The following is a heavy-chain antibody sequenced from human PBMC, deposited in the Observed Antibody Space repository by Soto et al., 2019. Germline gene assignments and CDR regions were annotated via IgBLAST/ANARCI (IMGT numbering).Heavy chain of an antibody. Sequence: PSQTLSLTCAISGDSVSSNSAAWNWIRMSPSRGLEWLARTYYRSRWYNDYAVSVRSRITVNADTSKNQFSLQLTSVTPDDPAIYYFGETPSHPWLYMAVWGRGTTVPVS. J-gene: IGHJ6*03. CDR2: TYYRSRWYN. CDR1: GDSVSSNSAA. V-gene: IGHV6-1*01. D-gene: IGHD5-12*01. CDR3: GETPSHPWLYMAV.